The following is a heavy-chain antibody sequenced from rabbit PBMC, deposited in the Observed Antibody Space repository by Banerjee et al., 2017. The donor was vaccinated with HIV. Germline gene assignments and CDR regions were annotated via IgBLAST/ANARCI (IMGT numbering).Heavy chain of an antibody. D-gene: IGHD2-1*01. CDR1: GFDFSSNV. V-gene: IGHV1S47*01. Sequence: QEQVEESGGGLVQPEGSLTLTCKASGFDFSSNVMCWVRQAPGKGPEWIACIDNGDGSTYYANGLNGRFTISSHNAQNTLYLQLNSLTVADTATYFCVRDGSYDEYGDYDLWGPGTLVTVS. CDR3: VRDGSYDEYGDYDL. CDR2: IDNGDGST. J-gene: IGHJ4*01.